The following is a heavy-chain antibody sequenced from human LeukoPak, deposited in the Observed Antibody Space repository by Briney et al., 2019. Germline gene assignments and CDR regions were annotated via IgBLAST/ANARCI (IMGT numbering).Heavy chain of an antibody. CDR1: GGSISSSSYY. CDR3: ASSGDDSRGIYYYYYYMDV. D-gene: IGHD6-13*01. J-gene: IGHJ6*03. CDR2: INYSGST. Sequence: SETLSLTCTVSGGSISSSSYYWGWIRQPPGKGLEWIGSINYSGSTYYNPSLKSRVTISVDTSKNQFSLKLSSVTAADTAVYYCASSGDDSRGIYYYYYYMDVWGKGTTVTVSS. V-gene: IGHV4-39*07.